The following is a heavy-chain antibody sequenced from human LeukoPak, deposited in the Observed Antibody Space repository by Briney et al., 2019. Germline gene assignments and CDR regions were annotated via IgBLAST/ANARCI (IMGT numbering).Heavy chain of an antibody. J-gene: IGHJ4*02. D-gene: IGHD6-13*01. CDR2: MSNSGHT. CDR3: ARVSAAGTGPDS. CDR1: GDSVSSGNYY. V-gene: IGHV4-61*01. Sequence: PSETLSLTCTVSGDSVSSGNYYWSWIRQPPGKGLEWIGFMSNSGHTASTPSLKSRVTISLDTSKNQFSLKLNSVTAADTAVYYCARVSAAGTGPDSWGQGTLVTVSS.